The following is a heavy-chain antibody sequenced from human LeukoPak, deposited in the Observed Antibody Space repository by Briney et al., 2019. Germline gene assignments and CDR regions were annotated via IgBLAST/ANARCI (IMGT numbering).Heavy chain of an antibody. CDR3: ARGQIYYDGSGFDY. CDR1: GFTFSSYD. V-gene: IGHV3-48*04. CDR2: ISSSGSTI. Sequence: GGSLRLSRAASGFTFSSYDMNWVRQAPGKGLEWVSYISSSGSTIYYADSVKGRFTISRDNAKNSLSLQMNSLRADDTAVYYCARGQIYYDGSGFDYWGQGTLVTVSS. J-gene: IGHJ4*02. D-gene: IGHD3-22*01.